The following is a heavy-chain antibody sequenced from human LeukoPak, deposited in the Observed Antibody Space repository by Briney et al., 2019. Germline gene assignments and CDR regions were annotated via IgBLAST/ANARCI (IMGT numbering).Heavy chain of an antibody. Sequence: SVKVSCKAFGGTFSSYAISWVRQAPGQGLEWVGGIIPIFGTANYAQKFQGRVTITADESTSTAYMELSSLRSEDTAVYYCASVSYGMDVWGQGTTVTVSS. V-gene: IGHV1-69*13. CDR3: ASVSYGMDV. CDR1: GGTFSSYA. CDR2: IIPIFGTA. J-gene: IGHJ6*02. D-gene: IGHD5/OR15-5a*01.